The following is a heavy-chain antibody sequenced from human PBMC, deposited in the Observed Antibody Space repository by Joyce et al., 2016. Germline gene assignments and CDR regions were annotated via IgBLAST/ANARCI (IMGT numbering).Heavy chain of an antibody. D-gene: IGHD1-26*01. CDR2: IKSDGGGT. J-gene: IGHJ4*02. V-gene: IGHV3-74*01. CDR1: GFTFSRYW. CDR3: ARAGRGYSGTYYDYYFDY. Sequence: EVQLVESGGGLVQPGGSLRLSCAASGFTFSRYWMHWVGQAPGKGLVWVSRIKSDGGGTNYADSVKGRFTISRDNAKNALSLQMNSRRAEDTAVYYCARAGRGYSGTYYDYYFDYWGQGTLVTVSS.